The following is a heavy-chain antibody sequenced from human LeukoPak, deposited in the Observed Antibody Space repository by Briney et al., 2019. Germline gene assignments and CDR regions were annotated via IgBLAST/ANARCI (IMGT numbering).Heavy chain of an antibody. CDR2: ISYDGSNK. J-gene: IGHJ6*02. D-gene: IGHD6-13*01. CDR3: AKDRAAAGILAAAGGMDV. CDR1: GFTFSSYG. V-gene: IGHV3-30*18. Sequence: GRSLRLSCAASGFTFSSYGMHWVRQAPGKGLEWVAVISYDGSNKYYADSVKGRFTISRDNSKNTLYLQMNSLRAEDTAVYYCAKDRAAAGILAAAGGMDVWGQGTTVTVSS.